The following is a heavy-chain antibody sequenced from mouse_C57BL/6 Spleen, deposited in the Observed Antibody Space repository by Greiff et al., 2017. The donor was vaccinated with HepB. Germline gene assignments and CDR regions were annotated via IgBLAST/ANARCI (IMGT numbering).Heavy chain of an antibody. D-gene: IGHD1-1*01. Sequence: VQLQQPGAELVRPGSSVKLSCKASGYTFTSYWLHWVKQRPIQGLEWIGNIDPSDSETHYNQKFKDKATLTVAKSSSTAYMQLSSLTSEDSAVYYCARMGNYGSFAYWGQGTLVTVSA. V-gene: IGHV1-52*01. CDR1: GYTFTSYW. CDR3: ARMGNYGSFAY. CDR2: IDPSDSET. J-gene: IGHJ3*01.